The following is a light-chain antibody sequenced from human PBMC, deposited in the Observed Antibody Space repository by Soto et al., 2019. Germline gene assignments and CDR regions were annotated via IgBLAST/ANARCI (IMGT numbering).Light chain of an antibody. Sequence: DIQLTQSPSTLSASVGDRVTITCRASQGIGSWLAWYRQKPGKAPSLLIYDVSSLESGVPSRFSGSGSGTEFTLTITSLQSDDFATYYCQHYDSYAQTVGQETKVEVK. CDR3: QHYDSYAQT. CDR1: QGIGSW. V-gene: IGKV1-5*01. CDR2: DVS. J-gene: IGKJ1*01.